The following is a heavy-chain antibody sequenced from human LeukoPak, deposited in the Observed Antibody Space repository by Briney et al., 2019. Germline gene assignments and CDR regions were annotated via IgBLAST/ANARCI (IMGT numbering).Heavy chain of an antibody. Sequence: PGGSLRLSCAASGFTFSTYGFHWVRQAPGKGLDWVAVIWYDGTIAYYGDSVKGRFTVSKDNYKNTLYLQMNSLRAEDTGVYYCARDWALTGFDYWGQGTLVTVPS. V-gene: IGHV3-33*01. CDR3: ARDWALTGFDY. D-gene: IGHD3-9*01. CDR2: IWYDGTIA. J-gene: IGHJ4*02. CDR1: GFTFSTYG.